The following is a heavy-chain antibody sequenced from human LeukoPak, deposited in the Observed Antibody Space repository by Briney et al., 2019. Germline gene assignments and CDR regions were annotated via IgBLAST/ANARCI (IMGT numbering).Heavy chain of an antibody. J-gene: IGHJ4*02. CDR1: GFTFSSYA. CDR2: VSYDGSNK. CDR3: ARDTSFAVGATLDF. D-gene: IGHD1-26*01. V-gene: IGHV3-30*04. Sequence: GGSLRLSCAASGFTFSSYAMHWVGQAPGKGLEGGAVVSYDGSNKYYANSVKGRFTISRDKSKNTLHLQMNSLRAEDTAIYYCARDTSFAVGATLDFWGQGTLVTVSS.